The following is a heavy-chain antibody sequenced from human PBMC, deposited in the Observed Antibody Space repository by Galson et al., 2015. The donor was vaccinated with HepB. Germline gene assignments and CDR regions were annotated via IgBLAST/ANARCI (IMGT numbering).Heavy chain of an antibody. J-gene: IGHJ4*02. V-gene: IGHV3-23*01. D-gene: IGHD1-26*01. Sequence: SLSLSCAASGFTVSTYAMSWVRQAPGKELEWVSAIGQSGGNTYYADSVGGRFTISRDNSRKTVYLQMNSLRVDDTAVYYCASNRVGAIFDYWGQGALVAVSS. CDR1: GFTVSTYA. CDR2: IGQSGGNT. CDR3: ASNRVGAIFDY.